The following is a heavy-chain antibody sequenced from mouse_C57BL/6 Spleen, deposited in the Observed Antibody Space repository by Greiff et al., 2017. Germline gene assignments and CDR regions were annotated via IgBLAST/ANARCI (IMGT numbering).Heavy chain of an antibody. J-gene: IGHJ3*01. V-gene: IGHV5-16*01. CDR1: GFTFSDYY. CDR2: INYDGSST. Sequence: EVKLVESEGGLVQPGSSMKLSCTASGFTFSDYYMAWVRQVPEKGLEWVANINYDGSSTYYLDSLKSRFIISRDNAKNILYLQMSSLKSEDTATYYCARGTGSTWFAYWGQGTLVTVSA. D-gene: IGHD4-1*01. CDR3: ARGTGSTWFAY.